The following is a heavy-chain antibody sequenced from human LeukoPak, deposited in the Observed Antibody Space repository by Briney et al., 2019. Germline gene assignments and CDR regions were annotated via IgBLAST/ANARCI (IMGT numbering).Heavy chain of an antibody. V-gene: IGHV3-66*01. CDR3: ASPSSRYCSSTSCYSS. J-gene: IGHJ5*02. Sequence: GGSLRLSCAASGFTVSSNYMSWVRQAPGKGLEWVSVIYSGGRTNYADSVKGRFTISRDNSKNTLYLQMNSLRAEDTAVYYCASPSSRYCSSTSCYSSWGQGTLVTVSS. CDR1: GFTVSSNY. CDR2: IYSGGRT. D-gene: IGHD2-2*01.